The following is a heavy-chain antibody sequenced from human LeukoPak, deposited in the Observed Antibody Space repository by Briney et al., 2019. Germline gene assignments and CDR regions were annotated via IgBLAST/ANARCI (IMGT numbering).Heavy chain of an antibody. CDR1: GGSISSYY. CDR3: SRESGPYCPFGH. Sequence: SETLSLTCTVSGGSISSYYWSWIRQPPGKGLEWIGCIFYSGSTNYNPSLASRVTISVDTSKNQFSLRLSSVTAADTAVYYCSRESGPYCPFGHWGQGTLVAVTS. CDR2: IFYSGST. D-gene: IGHD1-26*01. V-gene: IGHV4-59*12. J-gene: IGHJ5*02.